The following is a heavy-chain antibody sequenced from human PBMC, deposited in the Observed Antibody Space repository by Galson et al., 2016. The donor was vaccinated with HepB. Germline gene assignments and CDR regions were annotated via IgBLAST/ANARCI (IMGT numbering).Heavy chain of an antibody. J-gene: IGHJ4*02. CDR2: ISVYRTI. V-gene: IGHV3-48*04. CDR3: ARSVEGHFDY. Sequence: SLRLSCAASGFTFSSFWMSWVRQAPGKGLEWVSYISVYRTIYYADSEKGRFTISRDNARNSLYLQMNTLRADDTAVYYCARSVEGHFDYWGQGILVTVSS. CDR1: GFTFSSFW. D-gene: IGHD1-1*01.